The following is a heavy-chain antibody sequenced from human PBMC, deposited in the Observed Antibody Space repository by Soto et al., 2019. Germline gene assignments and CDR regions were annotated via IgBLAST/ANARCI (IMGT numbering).Heavy chain of an antibody. V-gene: IGHV1-2*02. CDR1: GYTFPAQY. CDR3: AKGDSSWVSWFDP. J-gene: IGHJ5*02. Sequence: QAQLVQSGAEVKKPGASVKVSCQASGYTFPAQYLHWVRKAPGEGLEWMGWLNPTTGATRYAQKFQGRVTMTRDTSMSTAYLEVRSLRPDDTAVYYCAKGDSSWVSWFDPWGQGTLVTVSS. CDR2: LNPTTGAT. D-gene: IGHD6-19*01.